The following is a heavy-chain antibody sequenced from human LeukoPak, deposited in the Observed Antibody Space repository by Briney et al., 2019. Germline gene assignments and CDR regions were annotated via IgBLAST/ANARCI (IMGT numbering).Heavy chain of an antibody. CDR1: GGSTSSSSYY. Sequence: ASETLSLTCTVSGGSTSSSSYYWGWIRQPPGKGLEWIGSIYYSGSTYYNPSLKSRVTISVDTSKNQFSLKLSSVTAADTAVYYCARLGITTGYWGQGTLVTVSS. V-gene: IGHV4-39*01. D-gene: IGHD3-10*01. CDR2: IYYSGST. J-gene: IGHJ4*02. CDR3: ARLGITTGY.